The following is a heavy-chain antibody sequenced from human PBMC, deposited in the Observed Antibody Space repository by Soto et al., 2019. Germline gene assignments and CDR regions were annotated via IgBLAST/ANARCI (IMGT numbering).Heavy chain of an antibody. CDR1: GDSMSPFY. Sequence: QVQLQESGPGLVKPSETLSLTCTVSGDSMSPFYWSWIRQPPGKGLEWIGYIYHIGTTTYKPSLKSRVTISLDSSKNQFSLKLTSVTAADTAVYYGAKFRRNYFGDWGQGTLVTVSS. V-gene: IGHV4-59*03. D-gene: IGHD3-10*01. CDR2: IYHIGTT. CDR3: AKFRRNYFGD. J-gene: IGHJ4*02.